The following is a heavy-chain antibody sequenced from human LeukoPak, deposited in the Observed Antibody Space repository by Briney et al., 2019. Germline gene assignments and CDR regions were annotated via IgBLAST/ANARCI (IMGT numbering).Heavy chain of an antibody. V-gene: IGHV3-23*01. CDR3: AKEGHYYDSSGYYHFDY. Sequence: GESLRLSCAASGFTFSSYAMSWVRQAPGKGLEWVSAISGSGGSTYYADSVKGRFTISRDNSKNTLYLQMNSLRAEDTAVYYCAKEGHYYDSSGYYHFDYWGQGTLVSVSS. D-gene: IGHD3-22*01. J-gene: IGHJ4*02. CDR1: GFTFSSYA. CDR2: ISGSGGST.